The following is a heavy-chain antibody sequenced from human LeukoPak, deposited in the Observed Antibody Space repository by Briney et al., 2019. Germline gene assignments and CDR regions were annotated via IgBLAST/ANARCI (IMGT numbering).Heavy chain of an antibody. Sequence: ASVKVSCKASGGTFSSYAISWVRQAPGQGLEWMGGIIPIFGTANYAQKFQGRVTITTDESTSTAYMELSSLRSEDTAAYYCASSGAARPGGYYFDYWGQGTLVTVSS. CDR2: IIPIFGTA. CDR3: ASSGAARPGGYYFDY. CDR1: GGTFSSYA. D-gene: IGHD6-6*01. J-gene: IGHJ4*02. V-gene: IGHV1-69*05.